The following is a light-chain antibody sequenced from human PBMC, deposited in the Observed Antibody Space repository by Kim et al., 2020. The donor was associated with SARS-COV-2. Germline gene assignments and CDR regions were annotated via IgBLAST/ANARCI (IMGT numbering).Light chain of an antibody. V-gene: IGKV3-20*01. J-gene: IGKJ2*03. CDR2: GAS. CDR1: QSVSSSY. Sequence: SPGERATLSFRASQSVSSSYLAWYQQKPGQAPRLLIYGASSRATGIPDRFSGSGSGTDFTLTISRLEPEDFAVYYCQQYGSSPSYSFGQGTKLEI. CDR3: QQYGSSPSYS.